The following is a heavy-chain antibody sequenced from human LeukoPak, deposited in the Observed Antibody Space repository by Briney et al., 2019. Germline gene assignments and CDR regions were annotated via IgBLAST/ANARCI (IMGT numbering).Heavy chain of an antibody. D-gene: IGHD3-3*01. CDR3: ARDSPRLEWSFTGFDP. Sequence: SETLSLTCTVSGGSISSGDYYWSWIRQPPGKGLEWIGYIYYSGSTYYNPSLKSRVTISVDTSKNQFSLKLSSVTAADTAVYYCARDSPRLEWSFTGFDPWGQGTLVTVSS. CDR1: GGSISSGDYY. V-gene: IGHV4-30-4*01. CDR2: IYYSGST. J-gene: IGHJ5*02.